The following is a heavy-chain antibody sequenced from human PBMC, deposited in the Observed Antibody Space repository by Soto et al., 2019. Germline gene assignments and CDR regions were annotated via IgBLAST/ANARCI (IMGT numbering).Heavy chain of an antibody. CDR1: GGSISSYD. CDR3: ALTGYYDVDY. D-gene: IGHD3-9*01. Sequence: SETLSLTCTVSGGSISSYDWSWIRQPPGKGLEWIGCIYYSGYTYYNPSLKSRVTMSVDTSKNQFSLKLSSVTAADTAVYYCALTGYYDVDYWGQGTLVTVSS. CDR2: IYYSGYT. V-gene: IGHV4-59*04. J-gene: IGHJ4*02.